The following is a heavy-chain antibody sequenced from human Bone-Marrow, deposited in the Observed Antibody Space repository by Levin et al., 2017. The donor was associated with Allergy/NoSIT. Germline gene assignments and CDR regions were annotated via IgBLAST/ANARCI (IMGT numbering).Heavy chain of an antibody. Sequence: ASVKVSCKASGYTFTSYGISWVRQAPGQGLEWMGWISAYNGNTNYAQKPQGRVTMTTDTSTSTAYMELRSLRSDDTAVYYCARDLGIVATSDYFDYWGQGTLVTVSS. J-gene: IGHJ4*02. V-gene: IGHV1-18*01. D-gene: IGHD5-12*01. CDR1: GYTFTSYG. CDR3: ARDLGIVATSDYFDY. CDR2: ISAYNGNT.